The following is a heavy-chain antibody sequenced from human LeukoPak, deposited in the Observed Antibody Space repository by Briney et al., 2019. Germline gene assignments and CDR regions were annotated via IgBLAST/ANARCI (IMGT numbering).Heavy chain of an antibody. CDR1: GGSISSSGYY. Sequence: PSETLSLTCTVSGGSISSSGYYWGWIRQPPGKGLEWIVSIYFSGSTYYNWSLKSRVPISVDTSKNQLSLKLSSLTAADTAVYYCARHEYSGSYYGLSWFDPWGQGTLVTVSS. J-gene: IGHJ5*02. V-gene: IGHV4-39*01. CDR2: IYFSGST. D-gene: IGHD1-26*01. CDR3: ARHEYSGSYYGLSWFDP.